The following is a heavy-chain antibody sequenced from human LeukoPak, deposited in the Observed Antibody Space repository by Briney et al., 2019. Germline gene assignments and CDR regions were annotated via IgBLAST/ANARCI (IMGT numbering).Heavy chain of an antibody. CDR1: GFTFSSYA. J-gene: IGHJ4*02. Sequence: PGGSLRLSCAASGFTFSSYAMSWVRQAPGKGLEWVSAISGSGGSTYYADSVKGRFTISRDNSKNTLYLQMNSLRAEDTAVYYCASGGYCSSTSCYPGDYWGQGTLVTVSS. V-gene: IGHV3-23*01. CDR3: ASGGYCSSTSCYPGDY. D-gene: IGHD2-2*01. CDR2: ISGSGGST.